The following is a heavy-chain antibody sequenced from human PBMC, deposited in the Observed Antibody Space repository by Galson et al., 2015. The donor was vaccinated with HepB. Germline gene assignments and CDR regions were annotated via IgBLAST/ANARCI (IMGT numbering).Heavy chain of an antibody. CDR3: ARDLGGLGYCSGGSCYSLDY. D-gene: IGHD2-15*01. CDR2: INHSGST. V-gene: IGHV4-34*01. CDR1: GGSFSGYY. Sequence: SETLSLTCAVYGGSFSGYYWSWIRQPPGKGLEWIGEINHSGSTNYNPSLKSRVTISVDTSKNQFSLKLSSVTAADTAVYYCARDLGGLGYCSGGSCYSLDYWGQGTLVTVSS. J-gene: IGHJ4*02.